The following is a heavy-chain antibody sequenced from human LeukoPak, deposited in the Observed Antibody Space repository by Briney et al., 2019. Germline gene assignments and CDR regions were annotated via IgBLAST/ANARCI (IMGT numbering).Heavy chain of an antibody. CDR1: GGSISSSSYY. D-gene: IGHD3-10*01. Sequence: SETLSLTCTVSGGSISSSSYYWRWLRQPPGKGLEWIGSIYYSGSTYYNPSLKSRVTISVDTSKNQFSLKLSSVTAADTAVYCCARNYYYGSGSYYTSINWFDPWGQGTLVTVSS. J-gene: IGHJ5*02. CDR3: ARNYYYGSGSYYTSINWFDP. V-gene: IGHV4-39*07. CDR2: IYYSGST.